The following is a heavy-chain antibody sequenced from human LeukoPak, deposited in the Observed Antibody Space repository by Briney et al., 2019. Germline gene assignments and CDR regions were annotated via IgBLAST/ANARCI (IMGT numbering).Heavy chain of an antibody. V-gene: IGHV4-4*07. CDR2: IYTSGST. Sequence: PSETLSLTRTVSGGSISSYYWSWIRQPAGKGLEWIGHIYTSGSTNYNPSLKSRVTMSVDTSKNQFSLKLSSVTAADTAVYYCARDLPVGYYDSSGYYFRDYWGQGTLVTVSS. J-gene: IGHJ4*02. CDR3: ARDLPVGYYDSSGYYFRDY. D-gene: IGHD3-22*01. CDR1: GGSISSYY.